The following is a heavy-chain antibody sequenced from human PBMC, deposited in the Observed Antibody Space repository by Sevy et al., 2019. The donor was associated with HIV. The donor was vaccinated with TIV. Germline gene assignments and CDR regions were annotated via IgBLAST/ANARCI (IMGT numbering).Heavy chain of an antibody. CDR2: IKEDGSVK. Sequence: GGCLRLSCEASGFTFSSYWMSWVRQAPGKGLEWVANIKEDGSVKYYVESVKGRFTISRDNAKNSVYLQMNSLRAEVAALYYCVRAIGAAGSYWGLGTLVTVSS. CDR3: VRAIGAAGSY. CDR1: GFTFSSYW. J-gene: IGHJ4*02. D-gene: IGHD6-13*01. V-gene: IGHV3-7*01.